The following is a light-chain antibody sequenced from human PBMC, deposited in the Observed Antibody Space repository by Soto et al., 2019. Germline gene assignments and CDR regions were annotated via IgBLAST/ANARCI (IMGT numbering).Light chain of an antibody. CDR2: AAF. CDR1: QSISSD. V-gene: IGKV1-39*01. J-gene: IGKJ1*01. Sequence: DIQMTQSPSSLSASVGDRVTITCRASQSISSDLNWYQQKPGTAPNLLIHAAFNVQSGVPSRFSGSGSGTAVTLTISSLQPEDFATYYCQQSYSFPRTFGQGTKVYIK. CDR3: QQSYSFPRT.